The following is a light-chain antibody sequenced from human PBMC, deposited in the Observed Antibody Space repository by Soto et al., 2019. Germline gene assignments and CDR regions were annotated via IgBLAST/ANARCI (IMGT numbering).Light chain of an antibody. J-gene: IGLJ3*02. Sequence: QTVVTQEPSFSVSPGGTVTLTCGLTSGSVSTRNYPSWYQQIPGQAPRTLIYNTNTRSSGVPDRFSGSILGNKAALTITGAQAADESDYYCALSVGSGIHWVFGGGTKLTVL. CDR2: NTN. V-gene: IGLV8-61*01. CDR3: ALSVGSGIHWV. CDR1: SGSVSTRNY.